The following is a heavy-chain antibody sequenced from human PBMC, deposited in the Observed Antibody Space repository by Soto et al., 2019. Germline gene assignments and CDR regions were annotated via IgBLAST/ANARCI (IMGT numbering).Heavy chain of an antibody. CDR2: TSFDGNKN. CDR3: AKDQKDYSGSGTYYVPYGMDV. D-gene: IGHD3-10*01. V-gene: IGHV3-30*18. J-gene: IGHJ6*02. Sequence: QVQLVESGGGVVQPGRSLRLSCVASGFTFSNFGMHWVRQAPGKGLEWVALTSFDGNKNYYADSVKGRFTLPRDNSKNTLYLQMNSLRAEDTALYFCAKDQKDYSGSGTYYVPYGMDVWGQGTTVTVSS. CDR1: GFTFSNFG.